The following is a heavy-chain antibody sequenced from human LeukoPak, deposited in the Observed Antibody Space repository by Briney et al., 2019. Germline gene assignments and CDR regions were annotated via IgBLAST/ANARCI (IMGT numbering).Heavy chain of an antibody. CDR2: ISYDGSNK. J-gene: IGHJ4*02. CDR1: GFTFSSYG. D-gene: IGHD3-22*01. CDR3: AKDRYDSSGFDY. Sequence: GRSLRLSCAASGFTFSSYGMHWVRQAPGKWLEWVAVISYDGSNKYYADSVKGRFTISRDNSKNTLYLQMNSLRAEDTAVYYCAKDRYDSSGFDYWGQGTLVTVSS. V-gene: IGHV3-30*18.